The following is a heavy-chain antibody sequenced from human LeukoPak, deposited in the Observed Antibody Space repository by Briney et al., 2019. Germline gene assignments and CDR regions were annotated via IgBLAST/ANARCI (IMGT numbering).Heavy chain of an antibody. D-gene: IGHD6-19*01. CDR1: GFTFSSYA. V-gene: IGHV3-23*01. CDR3: AKDWSYSGWSYYFDY. CDR2: ISGNGGST. Sequence: GGSLRLSCAASGFTFSSYAMSWVRQAPGQGLEWVSAISGNGGSTYYADSVKGRFTISRDNSKHTLYLQINSLRAEDTAVYYCAKDWSYSGWSYYFDYWGQGTLVTVSS. J-gene: IGHJ4*02.